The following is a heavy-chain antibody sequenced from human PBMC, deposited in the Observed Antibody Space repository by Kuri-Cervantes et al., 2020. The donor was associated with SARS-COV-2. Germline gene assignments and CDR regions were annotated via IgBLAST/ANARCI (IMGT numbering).Heavy chain of an antibody. J-gene: IGHJ3*02. CDR3: ASLSLLRIAARNVFDI. D-gene: IGHD6-6*01. V-gene: IGHV1-8*01. CDR1: GYTFTSYD. Sequence: ASVKVSCKASGYTFTSYDINWGRQATGQGLEWMGWMNPNSGNTGYAQKFQGRVTMTRDTSISTAYMELSRLRSDDTAVYYCASLSLLRIAARNVFDIWGQGTMVTVSS. CDR2: MNPNSGNT.